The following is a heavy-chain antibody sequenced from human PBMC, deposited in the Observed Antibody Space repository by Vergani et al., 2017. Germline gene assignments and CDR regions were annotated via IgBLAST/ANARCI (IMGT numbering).Heavy chain of an antibody. CDR3: ARHPPSRTYYCRYHGLFV. Sequence: EVQLVESGGGLVQPGGSLRLSCTASEFTLSSYWMSWVRQAPGKGLEWVANTKQDGSEKYYVDSVKGRFTISRDNAKNSLYLQMNSLRAEDTAVYYCARHPPSRTYYCRYHGLFVWGQGTTVTVSS. V-gene: IGHV3-7*01. CDR2: TKQDGSEK. J-gene: IGHJ6*02. CDR1: EFTLSSYW. D-gene: IGHD3-10*01.